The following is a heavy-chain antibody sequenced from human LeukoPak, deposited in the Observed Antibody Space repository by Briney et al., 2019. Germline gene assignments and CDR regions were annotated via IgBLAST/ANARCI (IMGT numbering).Heavy chain of an antibody. CDR2: ISGSGGST. CDR1: GFTVSSNY. V-gene: IGHV3-23*01. J-gene: IGHJ4*02. CDR3: ALGGIASTFDY. Sequence: PGGSLRLSCAASGFTVSSNYMSWVRQAPGKGLEWVSAISGSGGSTYYADSVKGRFTISRDNSKNTLYLQMNSLRAEDTAVYYCALGGIASTFDYWGQGTLVTVSS. D-gene: IGHD6-13*01.